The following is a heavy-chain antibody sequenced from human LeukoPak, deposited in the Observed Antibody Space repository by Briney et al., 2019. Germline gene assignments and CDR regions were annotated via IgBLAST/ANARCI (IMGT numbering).Heavy chain of an antibody. J-gene: IGHJ4*02. CDR2: LYGSGST. CDR3: ADDSSGYYTFDY. CDR1: SGSVSSYY. V-gene: IGHV4-4*07. D-gene: IGHD3-22*01. Sequence: SETLSLTCTVSSGSVSSYYWSWIRQPAGKGLEWIGRLYGSGSTIYNPSLKSRVTMSLDTSKNQFSLKLSSVTAADTAVYYCADDSSGYYTFDYWGQGTLVTVSS.